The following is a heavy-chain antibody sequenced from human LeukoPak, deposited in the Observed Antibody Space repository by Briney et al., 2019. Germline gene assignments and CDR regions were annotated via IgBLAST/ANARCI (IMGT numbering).Heavy chain of an antibody. CDR2: ISSDENTK. CDR1: GFSFSTYS. CDR3: AKKGGSSGRYDYLDY. Sequence: PGGSLRLSCAASGFSFSTYSFSWVRQAPGRGLEWVAVISSDENTKFYADSVKGRFTVYRDNSKKTVWLQMNSLRAEDTAVYYCAKKGGSSGRYDYLDYWGQGTLVTVSS. V-gene: IGHV3-30-3*02. D-gene: IGHD6-19*01. J-gene: IGHJ4*02.